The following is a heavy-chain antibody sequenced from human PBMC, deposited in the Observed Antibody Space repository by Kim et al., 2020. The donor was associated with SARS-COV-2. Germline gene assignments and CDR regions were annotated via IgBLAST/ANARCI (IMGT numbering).Heavy chain of an antibody. Sequence: GGSLRLSCAASGFTFSNYAMHWVRQAPGKGLEWMAVISHDGSKEYYGDSVKGRFPISRDNSRNTLSLQMNSLRGEDTAVYSCVKDREYCSGGTCYNGILDHWGQGTLVTVSS. J-gene: IGHJ4*02. CDR3: VKDREYCSGGTCYNGILDH. CDR2: ISHDGSKE. D-gene: IGHD2-15*01. V-gene: IGHV3-30*18. CDR1: GFTFSNYA.